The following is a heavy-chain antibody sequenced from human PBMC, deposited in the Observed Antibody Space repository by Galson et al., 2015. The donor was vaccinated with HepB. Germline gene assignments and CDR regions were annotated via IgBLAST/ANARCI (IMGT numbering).Heavy chain of an antibody. CDR3: ARAYSSSSGGYFDY. D-gene: IGHD6-6*01. CDR2: TSTYNENT. J-gene: IGHJ4*02. V-gene: IGHV1-18*01. CDR1: GYTFTSYG. Sequence: SVKVSCKASGYTFTSYGISWVRQAPGQGLEWMGWTSTYNENTNYAQKFQGRVTLTTDTSTTTAYMELRSLRSDDTALYYCARAYSSSSGGYFDYWGQGTLVTVSS.